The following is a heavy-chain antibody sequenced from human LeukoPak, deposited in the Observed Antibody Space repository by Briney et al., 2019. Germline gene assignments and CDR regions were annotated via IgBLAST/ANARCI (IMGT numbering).Heavy chain of an antibody. D-gene: IGHD4/OR15-4a*01. CDR1: GFTFRNYA. CDR3: AKGTSKTMVTKAAFDI. Sequence: GGSLRLSCAASGFTFRNYAMSWVRQAPGKGLEWVSVVEADGSASYYTDSVKGRFTLSRDNSQNTLSLQMTSLRPEDTAIYYCAKGTSKTMVTKAAFDIWGQGTMVTVSS. J-gene: IGHJ3*02. CDR2: VEADGSAS. V-gene: IGHV3-23*01.